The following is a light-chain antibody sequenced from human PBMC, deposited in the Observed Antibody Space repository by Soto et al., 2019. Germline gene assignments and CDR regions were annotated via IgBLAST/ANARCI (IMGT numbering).Light chain of an antibody. Sequence: QSVLTQPASVSGSSGQSITISCTGISSDVGGYNYVSWYQHHPGKAPKLMIYDVINRPSGVSSRFSGSKSGNTASLTISGLQAEDEADYYCSSFTTSSTYVFGTGTKLTVL. V-gene: IGLV2-14*03. CDR2: DVI. J-gene: IGLJ1*01. CDR1: SSDVGGYNY. CDR3: SSFTTSSTYV.